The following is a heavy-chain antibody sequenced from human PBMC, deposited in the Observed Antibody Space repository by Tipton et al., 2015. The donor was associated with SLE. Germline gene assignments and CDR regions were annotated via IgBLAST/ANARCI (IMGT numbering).Heavy chain of an antibody. CDR2: IHSSGTT. D-gene: IGHD3-3*01. J-gene: IGHJ5*02. Sequence: TLSLTCTVSGGSISPYYWTWIRQTPGKGLEWIGYIHSSGTTNYSPSLNSRVTMSVDTSKNQFSLKLSSVTAADTAVYYCARGFSAAYFWSGYFVNWFDPWGQGTLVTVSS. CDR3: ARGFSAAYFWSGYFVNWFDP. V-gene: IGHV4-59*01. CDR1: GGSISPYY.